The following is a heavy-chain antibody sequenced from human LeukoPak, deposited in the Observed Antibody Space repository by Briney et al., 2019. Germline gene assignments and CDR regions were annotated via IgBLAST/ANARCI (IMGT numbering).Heavy chain of an antibody. V-gene: IGHV3-23*01. Sequence: GGSLRLSWAASGFTVSDSFMTWVRQAPGKGLEWVSVITGSGGNTYYADSVKGRFTISKDNSKNTVYLQMSSLRVDDTAVYYCAKAASSSWPSYYYGMDVWGQGTTVTVSS. D-gene: IGHD6-13*01. J-gene: IGHJ6*02. CDR3: AKAASSSWPSYYYGMDV. CDR1: GFTVSDSF. CDR2: ITGSGGNT.